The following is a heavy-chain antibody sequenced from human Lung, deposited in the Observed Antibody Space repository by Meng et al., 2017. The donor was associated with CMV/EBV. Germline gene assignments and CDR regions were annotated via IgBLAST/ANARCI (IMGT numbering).Heavy chain of an antibody. D-gene: IGHD3-10*01. CDR3: AREDYGSGSLSE. V-gene: IGHV3-48*03. Sequence: LTRAASAFTVSSYEMNWVRQAPGKGLEWVSYITSFGSTIHYADSVKGRFTISRDNAKNLLFLQMNSLRAEDTGVYYCAREDYGSGSLSEWGRGTLVTVSS. CDR1: AFTVSSYE. J-gene: IGHJ4*02. CDR2: ITSFGSTI.